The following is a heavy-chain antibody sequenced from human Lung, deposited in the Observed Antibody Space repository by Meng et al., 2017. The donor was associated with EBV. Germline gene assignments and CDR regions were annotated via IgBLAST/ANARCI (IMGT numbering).Heavy chain of an antibody. CDR3: AKGGGVDSSAE. V-gene: IGHV3-23*04. J-gene: IGHJ4*02. CDR1: GFTFSSYA. D-gene: IGHD3-22*01. Sequence: EGVLVGGGGGLGRPGGSLRLSVAAAGFTFSSYARSWVRQAPGKGRGWVSAISGSGGSTYYADSVKGRFTISRDNSKNTLYLQMNRLRAEDTAVYYCAKGGGVDSSAEWGQGTLVTASS. CDR2: ISGSGGST.